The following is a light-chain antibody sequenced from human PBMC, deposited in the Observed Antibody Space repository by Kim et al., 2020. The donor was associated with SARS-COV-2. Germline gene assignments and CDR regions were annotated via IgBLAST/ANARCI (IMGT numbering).Light chain of an antibody. CDR2: DAF. CDR3: QQRSNWYT. V-gene: IGKV3-11*01. Sequence: PGESATLSCRDSQSIGSSLAWYQHKPGQARRLLIDDAFNRATGIPARFSGSGSGSDFTLPISSLEPEDYAVYYCQQRSNWYTFGQGTKLEI. J-gene: IGKJ2*01. CDR1: QSIGSS.